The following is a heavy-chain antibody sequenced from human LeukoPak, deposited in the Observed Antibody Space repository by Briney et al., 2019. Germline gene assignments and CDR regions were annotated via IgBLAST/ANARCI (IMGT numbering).Heavy chain of an antibody. J-gene: IGHJ6*03. D-gene: IGHD5-18*01. CDR3: AREGGYSYGLGYYYYMDV. CDR2: IIPIFGTA. V-gene: IGHV1-69*13. CDR1: GGTFSSYA. Sequence: ASVKVSCKASGGTFSSYAISWVRQAPGQGLEWMGGIIPIFGTANYAQKFQGRVTITADESTSTAYMELSSLRSEDTAVYYCAREGGYSYGLGYYYYMDVWGKGTTVTISS.